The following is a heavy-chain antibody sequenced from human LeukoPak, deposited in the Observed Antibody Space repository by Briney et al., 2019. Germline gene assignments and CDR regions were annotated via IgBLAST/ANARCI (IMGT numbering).Heavy chain of an antibody. D-gene: IGHD4-23*01. J-gene: IGHJ4*02. Sequence: TLSLTCTVSGGSISSGGYYWSWIRQHPGKGLEWIGYIYYSGSTYYNPSLKSRVTISVDTSKNQFSLKLSSVTAADTALYYCARDRGGNGLFDYWGQGTLVTVSS. CDR2: IYYSGST. CDR1: GGSISSGGYY. CDR3: ARDRGGNGLFDY. V-gene: IGHV4-31*03.